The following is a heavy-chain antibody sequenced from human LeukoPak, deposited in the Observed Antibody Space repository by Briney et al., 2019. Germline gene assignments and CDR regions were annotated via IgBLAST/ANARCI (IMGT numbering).Heavy chain of an antibody. CDR3: ATVYSSQADVFDY. Sequence: PSETLSLTCTVSGGSISSYFWSWIRQPPGKGLEWIGNIYYSGSTNYNPSLKSRVTTSVDTSKNQFSLKLSSVTAADTAVYYCATVYSSQADVFDYWGQGTLVTVSS. J-gene: IGHJ4*02. CDR1: GGSISSYF. CDR2: IYYSGST. V-gene: IGHV4-59*01. D-gene: IGHD6-13*01.